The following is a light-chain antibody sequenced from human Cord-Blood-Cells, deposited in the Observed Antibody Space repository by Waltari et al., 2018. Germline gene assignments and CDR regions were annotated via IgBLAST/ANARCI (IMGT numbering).Light chain of an antibody. CDR3: QQYYSYLT. V-gene: IGKV1-8*01. J-gene: IGKJ4*01. CDR1: QGISSY. CDR2: AAS. Sequence: AIQITQSPSSLSASTGDRVTITCRASQGISSYLAWYQQKPGKAPKLLIYAASTLQSGVPSRFSGSGSGTDFTLTISCLQSEDFATYYCQQYYSYLTFGGGTKVEIK.